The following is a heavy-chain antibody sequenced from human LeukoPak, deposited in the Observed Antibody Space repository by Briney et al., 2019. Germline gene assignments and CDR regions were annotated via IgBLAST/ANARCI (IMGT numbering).Heavy chain of an antibody. CDR3: AKVPYSDYGSGRPPFMDV. D-gene: IGHD3-10*01. J-gene: IGHJ6*02. V-gene: IGHV3-23*01. CDR1: GFTFSNYA. Sequence: PGGSLRLSCAASGFTFSNYAMSWVRQAPGKGLEWVSTISDSGSSTYYADSVKGRFTISRDNSKNTLYLQMDSLRAEDTAIYYCAKVPYSDYGSGRPPFMDVWGQGTTVADPS. CDR2: ISDSGSST.